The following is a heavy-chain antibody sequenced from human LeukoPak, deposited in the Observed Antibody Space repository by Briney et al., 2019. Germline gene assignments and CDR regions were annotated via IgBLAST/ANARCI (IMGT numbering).Heavy chain of an antibody. CDR3: ARLGVTLDAFDI. CDR2: INPSGDPT. D-gene: IGHD2-21*02. CDR1: GYTFTSYY. V-gene: IGHV1-46*01. Sequence: ASVKVSCKASGYTFTSYYMHWVRQAPGQGLEWVGIINPSGDPTTYAQKFQGRVTMTRDTSISTAYMELSRLRSDDTAVYYCARLGVTLDAFDIWGQGTMVTVSS. J-gene: IGHJ3*02.